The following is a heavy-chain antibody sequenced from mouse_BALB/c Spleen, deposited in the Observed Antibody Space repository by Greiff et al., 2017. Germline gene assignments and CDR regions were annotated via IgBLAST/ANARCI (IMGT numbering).Heavy chain of an antibody. J-gene: IGHJ3*01. CDR3: TRDMLQAWFAY. CDR2: ISSGGSYT. Sequence: EVKLMESGGGLVKPGGSLKLSCAASGFTFSSYTMSWVRQTPEKRLEWVATISSGGSYTYYPDSVKGRFTISRDNAKNTLYLQMSSLKSEDTAMYYCTRDMLQAWFAYWGQGTLVTVSA. D-gene: IGHD6-5*01. V-gene: IGHV5-6-4*01. CDR1: GFTFSSYT.